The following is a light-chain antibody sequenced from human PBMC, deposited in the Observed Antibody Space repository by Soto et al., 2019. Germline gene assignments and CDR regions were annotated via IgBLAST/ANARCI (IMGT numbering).Light chain of an antibody. Sequence: EIVMTQSPATLSVSPGERATLSCRASQSISSNLAWYQQKPGQAPRLLIYGASTRATGIPATFSGSGSGTDFTLTISRLQSEDFAVYCYQQYNNWPFTFGPGTKVDIK. CDR3: QQYNNWPFT. CDR2: GAS. V-gene: IGKV3-15*01. CDR1: QSISSN. J-gene: IGKJ3*01.